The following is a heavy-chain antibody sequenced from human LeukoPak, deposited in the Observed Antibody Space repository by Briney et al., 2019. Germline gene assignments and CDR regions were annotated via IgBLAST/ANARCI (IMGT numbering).Heavy chain of an antibody. CDR3: ARGSTYYDILTGPPHYYLFDP. CDR1: GGSFSGYY. J-gene: IGHJ5*02. CDR2: INHSGST. V-gene: IGHV4-34*01. D-gene: IGHD3-9*01. Sequence: SEALSLTCAVYGGSFSGYYWSWIRQPRGKGLEWIGEINHSGSTNYNPSLKSRVTVSVDTSKNQFSLKLSPVTAADTAVYYCARGSTYYDILTGPPHYYLFDPWGQGTLVTVSS.